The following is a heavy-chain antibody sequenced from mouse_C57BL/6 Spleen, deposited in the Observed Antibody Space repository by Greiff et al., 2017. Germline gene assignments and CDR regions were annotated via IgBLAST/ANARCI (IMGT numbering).Heavy chain of an antibody. CDR1: GYTFTSYD. D-gene: IGHD1-1*01. V-gene: IGHV1-85*01. Sequence: VMLVESGPELVKPGASVKLSCKASGYTFTSYDINWVKQRPGQGLEWIGWIYPRDGSTKYNEKFKGKATLTVDTSSSTAYMELHSLTSEDSAVYFCARSSSSSYWYFDVWGTGTTVTVSS. CDR3: ARSSSSSYWYFDV. CDR2: IYPRDGST. J-gene: IGHJ1*03.